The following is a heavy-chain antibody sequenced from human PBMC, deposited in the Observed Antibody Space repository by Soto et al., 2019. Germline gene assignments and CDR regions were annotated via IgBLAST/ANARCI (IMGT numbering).Heavy chain of an antibody. Sequence: EVQLVETGGGLIQPGGSLRLSCAVSGFTVSSNYMSWVRQAPGKGLEWVSVIYSGGSTYYADSVKGRFTISRDNSKNTLYLQMNSLRAEDTAVYYCASSTYYDFWSGYYTLDYWGQVTLVTVSS. D-gene: IGHD3-3*01. CDR3: ASSTYYDFWSGYYTLDY. CDR2: IYSGGST. J-gene: IGHJ4*02. CDR1: GFTVSSNY. V-gene: IGHV3-53*02.